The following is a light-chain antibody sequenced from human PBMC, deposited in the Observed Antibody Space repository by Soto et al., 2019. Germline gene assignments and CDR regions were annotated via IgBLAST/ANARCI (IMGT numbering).Light chain of an antibody. V-gene: IGLV1-51*01. Sequence: QSVLTQPPSVSAAPGQKVTISCSGSSSNIGNNYVSWYQQLPGTAPKLLIYDNNKRPSGIPDRFSGYKSGTSATLGITGLQTGEEADYYCGTWDSSLTAYVFGTGTKVTV. CDR1: SSNIGNNY. CDR3: GTWDSSLTAYV. CDR2: DNN. J-gene: IGLJ1*01.